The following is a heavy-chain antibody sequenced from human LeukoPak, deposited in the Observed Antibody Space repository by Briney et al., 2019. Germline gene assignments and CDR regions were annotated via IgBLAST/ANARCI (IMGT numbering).Heavy chain of an antibody. Sequence: SETLSLTCTVSGGSISSYYWSWIRQPPGKGLEWIGYIYYSGSTNYNPSLKSRVTISVDTSKNQFSLKLSSVTAADTAVYYCARLQSYGYSRGVDYWGQGTLVTVSS. CDR1: GGSISSYY. CDR3: ARLQSYGYSRGVDY. D-gene: IGHD5-18*01. J-gene: IGHJ4*02. V-gene: IGHV4-59*01. CDR2: IYYSGST.